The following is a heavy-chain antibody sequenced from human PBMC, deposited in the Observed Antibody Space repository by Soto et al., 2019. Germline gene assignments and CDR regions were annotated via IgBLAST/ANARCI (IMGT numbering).Heavy chain of an antibody. Sequence: TLSLTCAVSGGSISGGGYSWSWIRQPPGKGLEWIGYIYHSGSTYYNPSLKSRVTISVDRSKKEFSLRLSSVTAADTAVYYCARGDYGEYYYFDSWGRGTLVTVSS. J-gene: IGHJ4*02. CDR3: ARGDYGEYYYFDS. V-gene: IGHV4-30-2*01. CDR1: GGSISGGGYS. CDR2: IYHSGST. D-gene: IGHD4-17*01.